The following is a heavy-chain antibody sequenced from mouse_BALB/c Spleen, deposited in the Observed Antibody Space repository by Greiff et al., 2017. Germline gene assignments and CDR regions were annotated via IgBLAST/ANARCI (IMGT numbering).Heavy chain of an antibody. V-gene: IGHV5-17*02. CDR1: GFTFSSYG. D-gene: IGHD3-1*01. Sequence: EVKVVESGGDLVKPGGSLKLSCAASGFTFSSYGMSWVRQTPGKRLEWVAYISSGSSTIYYADTVKGRFTITRDNPKNTLFLQMTSLRSEDTAMYYWAREGGSGYVFDYWGQGTTLTVSS. J-gene: IGHJ2*01. CDR3: AREGGSGYVFDY. CDR2: ISSGSSTI.